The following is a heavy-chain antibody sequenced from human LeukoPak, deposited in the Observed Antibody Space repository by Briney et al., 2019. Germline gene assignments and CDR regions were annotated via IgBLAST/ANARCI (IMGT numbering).Heavy chain of an antibody. CDR2: INTNTGNP. CDR3: ARVGINSSGWYPFDY. V-gene: IGHV7-4-1*02. J-gene: IGHJ4*02. D-gene: IGHD6-19*01. CDR1: GYTFTSYA. Sequence: GASVKVSSKASGYTFTSYAMNSVRQAPGQGLEWMGWINTNTGNPTYAQGFTGRFVFSLDTSVSTAYLQISSLKAEDTAVYYCARVGINSSGWYPFDYWGQGTLVTVSS.